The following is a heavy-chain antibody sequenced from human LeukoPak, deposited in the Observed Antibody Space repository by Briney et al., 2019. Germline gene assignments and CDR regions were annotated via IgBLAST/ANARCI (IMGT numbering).Heavy chain of an antibody. V-gene: IGHV4-34*01. D-gene: IGHD6-6*01. Sequence: PSETLSLTCAVYGGSFSGYYWSWIRQPPGKGLEWIGEINHSGSTNYNPSLKSRVTISVDTSKNQFSLKLSSVTAADTAVYYCARRYSSSSVRAFDIWGQGTMVTVSS. CDR2: INHSGST. CDR3: ARRYSSSSVRAFDI. CDR1: GGSFSGYY. J-gene: IGHJ3*02.